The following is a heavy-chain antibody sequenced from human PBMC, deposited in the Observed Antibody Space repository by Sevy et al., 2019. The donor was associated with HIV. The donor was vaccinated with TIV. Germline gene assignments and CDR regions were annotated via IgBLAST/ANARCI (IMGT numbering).Heavy chain of an antibody. CDR3: AKDAHDSSGYYYELYYYYYMDV. V-gene: IGHV3-23*01. CDR2: ISGSGGST. CDR1: GFTFSSYD. J-gene: IGHJ6*03. D-gene: IGHD3-22*01. Sequence: GGSLRLSCAASGFTFSSYDMSWVRQAPGKGLEWVSAISGSGGSTYYADSVKGRFTISRDNSKNTLYLQMNSLRAEDTAVYYCAKDAHDSSGYYYELYYYYYMDVWGKGTTVTVSS.